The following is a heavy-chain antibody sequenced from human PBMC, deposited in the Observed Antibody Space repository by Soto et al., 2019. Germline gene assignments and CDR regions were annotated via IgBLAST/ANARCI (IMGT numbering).Heavy chain of an antibody. CDR3: ARAWVVVTAPDY. J-gene: IGHJ4*02. CDR1: GYTFTSYA. D-gene: IGHD2-21*02. V-gene: IGHV1-3*05. Sequence: VQLVQSGAEEKKPGASVKVSCKASGYTFTSYAMHCVRQAPGHRLEWMGWINAGNGNTKYSQKFQVRVTITRDTSASTAYMELSSLRSEDTAVYYCARAWVVVTAPDYWGQGTLVTVSA. CDR2: INAGNGNT.